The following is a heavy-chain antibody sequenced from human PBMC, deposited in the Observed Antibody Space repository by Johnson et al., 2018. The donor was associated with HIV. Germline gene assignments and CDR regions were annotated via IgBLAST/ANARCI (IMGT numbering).Heavy chain of an antibody. Sequence: QVQLMESGGGVVQPGGSLRLSCAASGFTFSSYGMHWVRQAPGKGLAWVAFIRYDGGNKYYADSVKGRFSISRDNSKNTLCLQMNSLRAEDTAVYYCARGVVGVLSNAFDIWGQGTMVIVSS. V-gene: IGHV3-30*02. J-gene: IGHJ3*02. CDR3: ARGVVGVLSNAFDI. CDR2: IRYDGGNK. CDR1: GFTFSSYG. D-gene: IGHD1-26*01.